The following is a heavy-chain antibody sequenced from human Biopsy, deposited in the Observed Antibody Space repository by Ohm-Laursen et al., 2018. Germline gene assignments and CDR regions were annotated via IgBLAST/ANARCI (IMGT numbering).Heavy chain of an antibody. CDR3: AATSTLYYYYYAMDV. Sequence: SVKVSCKASGFTFSGSAVQWVRQARGQRLEWKGWIVVGSGHTNYAQKFQERVTITRDMSTSTAYMELTSLRSEDTAVYYCAATSTLYYYYYAMDVWDQGTTITVSS. J-gene: IGHJ6*02. CDR1: GFTFSGSA. CDR2: IVVGSGHT. V-gene: IGHV1-58*01.